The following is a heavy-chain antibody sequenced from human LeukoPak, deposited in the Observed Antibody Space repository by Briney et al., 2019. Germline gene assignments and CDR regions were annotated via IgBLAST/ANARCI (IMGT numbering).Heavy chain of an antibody. Sequence: ASVKVSCKASGYTFTGYYMHWVRQAPGQGLEWMGWINPNSGGTNYAQKFQGRVTIIADESTSTAYMELSSLRSEDTAVYYCARDERAAGIYWFDSWGQGTLVTVSS. CDR2: INPNSGGT. D-gene: IGHD6-13*01. V-gene: IGHV1-2*02. J-gene: IGHJ5*01. CDR1: GYTFTGYY. CDR3: ARDERAAGIYWFDS.